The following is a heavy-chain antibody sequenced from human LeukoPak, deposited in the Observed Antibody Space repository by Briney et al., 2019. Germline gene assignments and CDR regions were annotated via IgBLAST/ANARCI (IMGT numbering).Heavy chain of an antibody. CDR3: ARGVQEVRGVIRFYYYYGMDV. V-gene: IGHV3-53*01. CDR2: IYSVEST. Sequence: GGSLRLSCAASGFTLSSNYMSWVRQAPGKGLEWVSVIYSVESTYYADSVKGRFTMSRDNSKNTLYIQLNSLRAEDTAVYYCARGVQEVRGVIRFYYYYGMDVWGQGTTVTVSS. J-gene: IGHJ6*02. D-gene: IGHD3-10*01. CDR1: GFTLSSNY.